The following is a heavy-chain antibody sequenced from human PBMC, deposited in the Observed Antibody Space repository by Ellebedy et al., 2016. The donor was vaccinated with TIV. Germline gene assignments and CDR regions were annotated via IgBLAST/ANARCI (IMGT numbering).Heavy chain of an antibody. D-gene: IGHD3-9*01. CDR1: GFTFSSYW. J-gene: IGHJ4*02. V-gene: IGHV3-74*01. CDR2: ITSDGSST. CDR3: ERVLRYQAGYFDY. Sequence: PGGSLRLSCAASGFTFSSYWMHWVRQAPGKGLVWVSRITSDGSSTSYADSVKGRFTISRDNAKNTLYLQMNSLRAEDTAVYYCERVLRYQAGYFDYWGQGTLVTVSS.